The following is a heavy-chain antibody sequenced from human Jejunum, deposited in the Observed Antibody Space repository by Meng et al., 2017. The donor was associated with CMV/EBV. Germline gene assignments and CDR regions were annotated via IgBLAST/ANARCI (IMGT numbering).Heavy chain of an antibody. Sequence: SGFKFDDYDMHWIRQVSGKGLEWVSGISWNSGDIGYADSVRGRFTVSRDNSKQFLYLQMNSLRVDDTGVYYCVKDYEGYHYGYPDFWGQGTVVTVSS. V-gene: IGHV3-9*01. J-gene: IGHJ4*02. CDR2: ISWNSGDI. CDR3: VKDYEGYHYGYPDF. D-gene: IGHD5-18*01. CDR1: GFKFDDYD.